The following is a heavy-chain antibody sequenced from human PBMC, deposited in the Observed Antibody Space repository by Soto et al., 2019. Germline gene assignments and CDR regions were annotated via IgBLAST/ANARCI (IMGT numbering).Heavy chain of an antibody. V-gene: IGHV3-53*01. CDR3: ARDQAWEGGSGKYYFDY. CDR1: GFTVSSNY. D-gene: IGHD1-26*01. J-gene: IGHJ4*02. CDR2: IYSGGST. Sequence: PGGSLRLSSAASGFTVSSNYMSWVRQAPGKGLESVSVIYSGGSTYYADSVKGRFTISRDNSKNTLYLQMNSLRAEDTAVYYCARDQAWEGGSGKYYFDYWGQGTLVTVSS.